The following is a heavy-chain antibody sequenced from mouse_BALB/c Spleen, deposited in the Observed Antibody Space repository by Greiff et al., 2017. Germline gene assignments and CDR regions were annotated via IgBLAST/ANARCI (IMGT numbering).Heavy chain of an antibody. J-gene: IGHJ2*01. CDR2: IDPENGDT. Sequence: VQLKQSGAELVRSGASVKLSCTASGFNIKDYYMHWVKQRPEQGLEWIGWIDPENGDTEYAPKFQGKATMTADTSSNTAYLQLSSLTSEDTAVYYCKTTVVADYWGQGTTLTVSS. V-gene: IGHV14-4*02. D-gene: IGHD1-1*01. CDR3: KTTVVADY. CDR1: GFNIKDYY.